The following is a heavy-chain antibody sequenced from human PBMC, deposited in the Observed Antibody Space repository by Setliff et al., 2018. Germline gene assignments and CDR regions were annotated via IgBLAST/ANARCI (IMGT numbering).Heavy chain of an antibody. CDR1: GFIFDDYA. D-gene: IGHD2-8*01. V-gene: IGHV3-9*01. J-gene: IGHJ4*02. Sequence: GGSLRLSCAASGFIFDDYAMHWVRQAPGKGLEWVSGIRAGSDNIAYADSVKGRFTISRDNAKNSLYLQLGSLRPDDTAFYYCARGHCTTISCFLDHWGQGIMVTVSS. CDR3: ARGHCTTISCFLDH. CDR2: IRAGSDNI.